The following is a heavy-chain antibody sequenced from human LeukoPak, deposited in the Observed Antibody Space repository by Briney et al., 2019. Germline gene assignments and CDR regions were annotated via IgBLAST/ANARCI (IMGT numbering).Heavy chain of an antibody. V-gene: IGHV4-59*01. CDR3: ARGWYYYMKV. J-gene: IGHJ6*03. CDR2: IYNSGST. Sequence: SETLSLTCTVSGGSISSYFSSWIRQPPGKGLEWIGYIYNSGSTKYNPSLKSRVIISVDTSKNQFSLKLSSVTAADTAVYHCARGWYYYMKVCSEGTTVTVSS. CDR1: GGSISSYF. D-gene: IGHD5-24*01.